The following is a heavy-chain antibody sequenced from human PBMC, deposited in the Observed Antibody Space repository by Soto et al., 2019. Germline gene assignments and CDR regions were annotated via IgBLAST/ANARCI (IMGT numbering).Heavy chain of an antibody. V-gene: IGHV3-11*06. CDR1: GFTFSDYY. CDR2: ISSSSSYT. CDR3: ARRYLVTYYYDSSGYLDAFDI. Sequence: QVQLVESGGGLVKPGGSLRLSCAASGFTFSDYYMSWIRQAPGKGLEWVSYISSSSSYTNYADSVKGRFTISRDNAKNSLYLQMNSLRAEDTAVYYCARRYLVTYYYDSSGYLDAFDIWGQGTMVTVSS. J-gene: IGHJ3*02. D-gene: IGHD3-22*01.